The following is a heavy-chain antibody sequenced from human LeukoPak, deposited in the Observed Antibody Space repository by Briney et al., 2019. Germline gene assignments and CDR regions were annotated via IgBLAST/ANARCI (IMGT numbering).Heavy chain of an antibody. CDR3: AKPHYDSSGYYYYFDY. D-gene: IGHD3-22*01. J-gene: IGHJ4*02. CDR2: IRYDGSNK. Sequence: GGSLRLSCAASGFSFSSYGMHWVRQAPGKGLEWVAFIRYDGSNKYYADSVKGRFTISRDNSKNTLYLQMNSLRAEDTAVYYCAKPHYDSSGYYYYFDYWGQGTLVTVSS. CDR1: GFSFSSYG. V-gene: IGHV3-30*02.